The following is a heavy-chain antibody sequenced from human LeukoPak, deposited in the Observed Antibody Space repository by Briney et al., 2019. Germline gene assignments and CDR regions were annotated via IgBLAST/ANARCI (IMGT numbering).Heavy chain of an antibody. D-gene: IGHD3-3*01. Sequence: PGGSLRLSCAASGFTFSDYYMSWIRQAPGKGLEWVSYISSSGSTIYYADSVKGRFTISRDNSKNTLYLQMNSLRAEDTAVYYCARNYDFGLNYFDYWGQGTVVTVSS. CDR2: ISSSGSTI. V-gene: IGHV3-11*01. CDR1: GFTFSDYY. J-gene: IGHJ4*02. CDR3: ARNYDFGLNYFDY.